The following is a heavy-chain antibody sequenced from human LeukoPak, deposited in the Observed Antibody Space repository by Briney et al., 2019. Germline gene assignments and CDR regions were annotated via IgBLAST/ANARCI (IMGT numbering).Heavy chain of an antibody. V-gene: IGHV3-23*01. Sequence: GGSLRLSCAASGFTFSSYAMSWVRQAPGKGLEWVSAISGSGGSTYYADSVKGRFTISRDNSKNTLYLQMNRLRDEDTAAYYCAKEMAAAGYFDYWRQGTLVTVSS. CDR3: AKEMAAAGYFDY. CDR2: ISGSGGST. J-gene: IGHJ4*02. D-gene: IGHD6-13*01. CDR1: GFTFSSYA.